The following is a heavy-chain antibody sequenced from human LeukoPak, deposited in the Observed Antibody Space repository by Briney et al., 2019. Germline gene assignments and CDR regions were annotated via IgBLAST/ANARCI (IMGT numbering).Heavy chain of an antibody. CDR3: AKDPPAMVRGGVYY. Sequence: GGSLRLSCAASGFTFSSYWMSWVRQAPGKGLEWVSAISGSGGSTYYADSVKGRFTISRDNSKNTLYLQMNSLRAEDTAVYYCAKDPPAMVRGGVYYWGQGTLVTVSS. D-gene: IGHD3-10*01. CDR1: GFTFSSYW. V-gene: IGHV3-23*01. J-gene: IGHJ4*02. CDR2: ISGSGGST.